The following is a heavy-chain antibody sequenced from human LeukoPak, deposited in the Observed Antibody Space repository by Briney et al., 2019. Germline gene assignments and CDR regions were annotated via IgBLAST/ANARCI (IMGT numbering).Heavy chain of an antibody. V-gene: IGHV3-48*02. D-gene: IGHD3-3*01. CDR1: GFTFSSYS. Sequence: GGSLRLSCAASGFTFSSYSMNWVRQAPGRGLEWVSYISSSSSTIYYADSVKGRFTISRDNAKNSLYLQMNSLRDEDTAVYYCARGPWPLEWLLNWFDPWGQGTLVTVSS. CDR2: ISSSSSTI. J-gene: IGHJ5*02. CDR3: ARGPWPLEWLLNWFDP.